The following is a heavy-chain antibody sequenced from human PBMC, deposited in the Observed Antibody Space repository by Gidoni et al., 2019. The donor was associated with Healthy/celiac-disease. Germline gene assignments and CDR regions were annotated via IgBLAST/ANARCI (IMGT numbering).Heavy chain of an antibody. CDR1: GFTFSSYG. J-gene: IGHJ4*02. D-gene: IGHD3-3*01. CDR3: ARDSDYYDFWSGPDY. V-gene: IGHV3-33*01. CDR2: IWYDGSNK. Sequence: QVQLVESGGGVVQPGRSLRLSCAASGFTFSSYGMHWVRQAPGKGREWVAVIWYDGSNKYYADSVKGRFTISRDNSKNTLYLQMNSLRAEDTAVYYCARDSDYYDFWSGPDYWGQGTLVTVSS.